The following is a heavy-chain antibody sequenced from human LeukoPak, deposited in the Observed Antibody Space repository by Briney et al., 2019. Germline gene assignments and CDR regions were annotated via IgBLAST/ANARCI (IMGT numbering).Heavy chain of an antibody. D-gene: IGHD2-2*01. CDR3: ATLLVVPAAKGPYFDY. CDR2: ISGSGGST. J-gene: IGHJ4*02. CDR1: GFTFSSYA. V-gene: IGHV3-23*01. Sequence: PEGSLRLSCAASGFTFSSYAMSWVRQAPGKGLEWVSAISGSGGSTYYADSVKGRFTISRDNSKNTLYLQMNSLRAEDTAVYYCATLLVVPAAKGPYFDYWGQGTLVTVSS.